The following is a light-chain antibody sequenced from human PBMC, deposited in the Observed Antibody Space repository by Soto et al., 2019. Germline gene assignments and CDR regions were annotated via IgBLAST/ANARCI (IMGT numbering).Light chain of an antibody. CDR3: AAWDDSLNGVL. CDR1: TSNIGSNT. Sequence: QSVLTQTPSASGTPGQRVTISCSGSTSNIGSNTVNWYQQLPGTAPKLLIYNNDERPSGVPDRFSGSKSGTSASLAISGLQSEHEADYYCAAWDDSLNGVLFGGGTKVTVL. J-gene: IGLJ2*01. CDR2: NND. V-gene: IGLV1-44*01.